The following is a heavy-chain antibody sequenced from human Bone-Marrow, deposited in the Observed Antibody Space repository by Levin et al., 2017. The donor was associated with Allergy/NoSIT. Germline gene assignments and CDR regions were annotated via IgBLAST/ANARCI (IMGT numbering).Heavy chain of an antibody. D-gene: IGHD3-22*01. Sequence: GESLKISCKASGYTFTSYGISWVRQAPGQGLEWMGWISAYNGNTNYAQKLQGRVTMTTDTSTSTAYMELRSLRSDDTAVYYCARDDSSGYLDHYWGQGTLVTVSS. J-gene: IGHJ4*02. V-gene: IGHV1-18*01. CDR3: ARDDSSGYLDHY. CDR2: ISAYNGNT. CDR1: GYTFTSYG.